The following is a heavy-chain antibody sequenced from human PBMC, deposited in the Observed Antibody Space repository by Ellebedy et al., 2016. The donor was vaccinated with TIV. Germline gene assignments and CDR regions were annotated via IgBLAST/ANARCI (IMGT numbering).Heavy chain of an antibody. D-gene: IGHD4-17*01. Sequence: GGSLRLSCAASGFTFSDYYMSWIRQAPGKGLEWVSYISSSSSTIYYADSVKGRFTISRDNAKNSLYLQMNSLRAEDTAVYYCARDKNYGDYNWFDPWGQGTLVTVSS. V-gene: IGHV3-11*01. CDR1: GFTFSDYY. CDR3: ARDKNYGDYNWFDP. CDR2: ISSSSSTI. J-gene: IGHJ5*02.